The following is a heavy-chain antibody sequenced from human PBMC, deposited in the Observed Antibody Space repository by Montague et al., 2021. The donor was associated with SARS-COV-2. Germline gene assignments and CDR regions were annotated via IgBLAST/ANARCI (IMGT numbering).Heavy chain of an antibody. CDR3: ARERSGSDVFDL. Sequence: SETLSLTCSVSGASITSESWVWIRQTPGGGLQWIAYVYDTGITGYHPFLRSRTTIAVDTSKNQLSLNVRSMTAADTAVYFCARERSGSDVFDLWGQGTSVTVS. V-gene: IGHV4-59*01. CDR1: GASITSES. CDR2: VYDTGIT. D-gene: IGHD6-19*01. J-gene: IGHJ3*01.